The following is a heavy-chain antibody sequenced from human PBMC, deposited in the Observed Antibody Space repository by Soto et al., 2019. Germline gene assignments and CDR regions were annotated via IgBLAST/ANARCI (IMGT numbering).Heavy chain of an antibody. Sequence: QVQLVQSGAEVKKPGSSVRVSCKASGGTFRTYAIIWVRQAPGQGLEWMGGIIPLFDTANTAQKFQDRLTITADESTTTAYMDLRSLRSDDTALYYCAILMDTSGYYFFDYWGQGTLVTVSS. CDR1: GGTFRTYA. CDR2: IIPLFDTA. V-gene: IGHV1-69*01. D-gene: IGHD5-12*01. J-gene: IGHJ4*02. CDR3: AILMDTSGYYFFDY.